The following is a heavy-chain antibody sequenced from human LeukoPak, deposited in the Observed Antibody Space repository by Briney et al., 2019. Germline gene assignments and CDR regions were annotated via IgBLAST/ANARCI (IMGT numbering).Heavy chain of an antibody. CDR3: ARAIYDFWSGYYSDY. D-gene: IGHD3-3*01. Sequence: SQTLSLTCTVSGGSISSGSYYWSWIRQSAGKGLEWIGRVYSGGGTNYNPSLKSRVTISVDTSKNQYSLNLTSVTAADTAVYYCARAIYDFWSGYYSDYWGQGTLVTVSS. CDR2: VYSGGGT. CDR1: GGSISSGSYY. V-gene: IGHV4-61*02. J-gene: IGHJ4*02.